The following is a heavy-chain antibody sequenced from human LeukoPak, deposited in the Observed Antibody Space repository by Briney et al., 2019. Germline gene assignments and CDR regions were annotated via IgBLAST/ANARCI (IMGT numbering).Heavy chain of an antibody. CDR1: RYTFTSYD. Sequence: APVKDSCKASRYTFTSYDINWVRPATEQGVEWMGWMNPNSGNTGYGQKFQGRVTMTRNTSISTAYMELSSLRSEDTAVYYCGRGITPGWFDPWGQGTLVTVSS. V-gene: IGHV1-8*01. CDR2: MNPNSGNT. J-gene: IGHJ5*02. CDR3: GRGITPGWFDP. D-gene: IGHD3-16*01.